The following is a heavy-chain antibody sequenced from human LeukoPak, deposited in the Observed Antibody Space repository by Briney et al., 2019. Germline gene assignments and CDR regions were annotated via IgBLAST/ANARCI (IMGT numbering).Heavy chain of an antibody. CDR1: GYSFTSYW. J-gene: IGHJ4*02. D-gene: IGHD3-9*01. V-gene: IGHV5-51*01. Sequence: HGESLKISCKGFGYSFTSYWIGWVRQMPGKGLEWMGIIYPCDSDTRYSPSFQSQVTISADKSISTAYLQWSSLKASDTAMYYCARSILTGSLFDYWGQGTLVTVSS. CDR2: IYPCDSDT. CDR3: ARSILTGSLFDY.